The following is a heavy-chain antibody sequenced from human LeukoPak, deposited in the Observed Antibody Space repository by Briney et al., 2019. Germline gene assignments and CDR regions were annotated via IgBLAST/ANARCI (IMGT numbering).Heavy chain of an antibody. Sequence: SETLSLTCTVSGGSISSSSYYWGWIRQPPGKGLEWIGSIYYSGSTYYNPSLKSRVTISVDTSKNQFSLKLSSVTAADTTVYYCARSYYYDSTPFDPWGQGTLVTVSS. D-gene: IGHD3-22*01. CDR3: ARSYYYDSTPFDP. CDR1: GGSISSSSYY. V-gene: IGHV4-39*01. CDR2: IYYSGST. J-gene: IGHJ5*02.